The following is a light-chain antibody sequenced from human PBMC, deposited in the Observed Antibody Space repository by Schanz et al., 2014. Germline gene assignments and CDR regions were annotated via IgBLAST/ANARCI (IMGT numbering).Light chain of an antibody. CDR3: AVWDDSLNGYV. CDR1: SSNIGAGYD. Sequence: QSVLTQPPSVSGAPGQRVTISCTGSSSNIGAGYDVHWYQQLPGTAPKLLIYGNSNRPSGVSGRFSGSKSGTSASLAISGLQSEDEADYYCAVWDDSLNGYVFGTGTKLTVL. CDR2: GNS. V-gene: IGLV1-40*01. J-gene: IGLJ1*01.